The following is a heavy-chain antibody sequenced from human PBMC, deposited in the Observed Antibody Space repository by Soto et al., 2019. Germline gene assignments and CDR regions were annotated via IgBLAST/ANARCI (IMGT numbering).Heavy chain of an antibody. V-gene: IGHV3-74*01. CDR1: GFTFSSYW. D-gene: IGHD6-19*01. CDR3: ARDPQSSGWFYGMDV. CDR2: INSDGSST. Sequence: GESLKISCAASGFTFSSYWMHWVRQAPGKGLVWVSRINSDGSSTSYADSVKGRFTISRDNAKNTLYLQMNSLRAEDTVVYYCARDPQSSGWFYGMDVWGQGTTVTVSS. J-gene: IGHJ6*02.